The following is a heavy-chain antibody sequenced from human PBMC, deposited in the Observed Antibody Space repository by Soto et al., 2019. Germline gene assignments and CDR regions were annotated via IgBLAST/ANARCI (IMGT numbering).Heavy chain of an antibody. J-gene: IGHJ1*01. D-gene: IGHD3-3*01. Sequence: QVQLVQSRAAVKKPGASVKVSCKASGYTFTSYAINWVRQATGQGLEWIGWMNPNRGNTSDPQEFQGRVTITRNTSISRAYMELSSLRSEDTVVYYCARAAPRTIFGVVINGGDWCQGTLVTVSS. CDR1: GYTFTSYA. CDR3: ARAAPRTIFGVVINGGD. V-gene: IGHV1-8*01. CDR2: MNPNRGNT.